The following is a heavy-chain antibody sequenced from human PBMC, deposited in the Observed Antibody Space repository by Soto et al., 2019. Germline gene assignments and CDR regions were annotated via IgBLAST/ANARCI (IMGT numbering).Heavy chain of an antibody. J-gene: IGHJ5*02. Sequence: QVQLVQSGAEVKKPGSSVKVSCKASGGTFSSYAISWVRQAPGQGLEWMGGIIPIFGTANYAQKFQGRVTITADESTSTASRRLRGRRLGDTAGNYCARIVQAAQHGFAPWGQGPLVTVSS. D-gene: IGHD2-2*01. V-gene: IGHV1-69*01. CDR1: GGTFSSYA. CDR2: IIPIFGTA. CDR3: ARIVQAAQHGFAP.